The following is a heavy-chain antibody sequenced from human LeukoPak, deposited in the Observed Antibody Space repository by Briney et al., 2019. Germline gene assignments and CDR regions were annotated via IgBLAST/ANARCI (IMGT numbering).Heavy chain of an antibody. D-gene: IGHD2-21*02. CDR1: GYTFTSYG. CDR3: ARDELLGYGMDV. V-gene: IGHV1-18*01. Sequence: GSVTLSCKASGYTFTSYGISWVRQAPGQGLEWMGWISAYNGNTNYAQKLQGRVTMTTDTSTSTAYMELRSLRSDDTAVYYCARDELLGYGMDVWGQGTTVTVSS. CDR2: ISAYNGNT. J-gene: IGHJ6*02.